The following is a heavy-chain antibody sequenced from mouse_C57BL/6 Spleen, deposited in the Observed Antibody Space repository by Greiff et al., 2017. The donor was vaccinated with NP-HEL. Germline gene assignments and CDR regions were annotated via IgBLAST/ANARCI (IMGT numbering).Heavy chain of an antibody. CDR1: GYTFTSYW. Sequence: QVQLQQPGAELVRPGSSVKLSCKASGYTFTSYWMHWVKQRPIQGLEWIGNIDPSDSDTHYNQKFKDKATLTVDKSSSTAYMQLSSLTSEDSAVYYCARSDLDSCDGCGYFDYWGKGTTLTVSS. J-gene: IGHJ2*01. V-gene: IGHV1-52*01. CDR3: ARSDLDSCDGCGYFDY. CDR2: IDPSDSDT. D-gene: IGHD2-12*01.